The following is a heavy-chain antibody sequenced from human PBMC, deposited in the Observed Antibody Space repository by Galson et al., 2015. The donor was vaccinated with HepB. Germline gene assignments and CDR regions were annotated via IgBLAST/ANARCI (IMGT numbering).Heavy chain of an antibody. Sequence: SLRLSCATFGFTFSRYAMSWVRQAPGKGLEWVSGMSGTGGTTFYSDSVKGRFTISRDNSKNTVYLQMHSLRVEDTAVYYCARTFYFDYWGQGTLVTVSS. CDR1: GFTFSRYA. V-gene: IGHV3-23*01. CDR3: ARTFYFDY. J-gene: IGHJ4*02. D-gene: IGHD3-16*01. CDR2: MSGTGGTT.